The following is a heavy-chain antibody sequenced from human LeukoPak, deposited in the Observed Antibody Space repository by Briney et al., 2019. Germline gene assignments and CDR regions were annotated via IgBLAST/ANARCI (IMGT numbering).Heavy chain of an antibody. CDR1: GYTFTSYA. V-gene: IGHV1-3*01. CDR3: ARDWNYGSGSLDY. J-gene: IGHJ4*02. D-gene: IGHD3-10*01. CDR2: INAGNGNT. Sequence: VASVTVSCKASGYTFTSYAMHWVRQAPGQRLEWMGWINAGNGNTKYSQKFQGRVTIIRDTSASTAYMELSSLRSEDTAVYYCARDWNYGSGSLDYWGQGTLVTVSS.